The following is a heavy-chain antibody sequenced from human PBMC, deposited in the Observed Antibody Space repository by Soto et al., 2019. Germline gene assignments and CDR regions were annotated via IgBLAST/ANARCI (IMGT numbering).Heavy chain of an antibody. J-gene: IGHJ6*02. Sequence: EVQLVESGGGLVQPGGSLRVSCAASGFTFSNYSINWVRQAPGKGLEWVSYISGSSTIYYADSVKGRFTISRDNAKNSLYLQMNSLRDEDTAVYYCARVGLGLFGMDVWGQGTTVTVSS. CDR2: ISGSSTI. CDR1: GFTFSNYS. D-gene: IGHD3-16*01. CDR3: ARVGLGLFGMDV. V-gene: IGHV3-48*02.